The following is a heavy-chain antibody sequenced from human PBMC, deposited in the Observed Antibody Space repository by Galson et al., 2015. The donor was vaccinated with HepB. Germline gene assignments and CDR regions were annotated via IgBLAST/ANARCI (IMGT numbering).Heavy chain of an antibody. CDR3: ARVARGTSGDYHDY. CDR1: GGSFSGYY. Sequence: LSLTCAVYGGSFSGYYWSWIRQPPGKGLEWIGEINHSGSTNYNPSLKSRVTISVDTSKNQFSLKLSSVTAADTAVYYCARVARGTSGDYHDYWGQGTLVTVSS. CDR2: INHSGST. D-gene: IGHD2-8*02. J-gene: IGHJ4*02. V-gene: IGHV4-34*01.